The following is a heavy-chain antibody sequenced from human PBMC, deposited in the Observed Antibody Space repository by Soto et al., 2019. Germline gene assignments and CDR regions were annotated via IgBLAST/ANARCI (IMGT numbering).Heavy chain of an antibody. CDR3: ARDGVSSSFLFDY. Sequence: SETLSLTCTVSVGSISGGGYYWSWIRQHPGKGLEWIGYIYYSGSTYYNPSLKSRVTISVDTSKNQFSLKLSSVTAADTAVYYCARDGVSSSFLFDYWGQGTLVTVSS. CDR1: VGSISGGGYY. V-gene: IGHV4-31*03. CDR2: IYYSGST. D-gene: IGHD6-6*01. J-gene: IGHJ4*02.